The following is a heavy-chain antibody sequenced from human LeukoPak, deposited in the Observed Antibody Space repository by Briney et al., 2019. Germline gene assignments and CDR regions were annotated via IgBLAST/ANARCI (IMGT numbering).Heavy chain of an antibody. CDR3: ASLGTGSGITY. J-gene: IGHJ4*02. Sequence: GSLRLSCAASGFTFSSYALSWVRQAPGKGLEWVSSISGSNNNTYYADSVKGRFTISRDNSQNRLYLQMNSLRVEDTAVYYCASLGTGSGITYWGQGTLVTVSS. D-gene: IGHD3-10*01. V-gene: IGHV3-23*01. CDR2: ISGSNNNT. CDR1: GFTFSSYA.